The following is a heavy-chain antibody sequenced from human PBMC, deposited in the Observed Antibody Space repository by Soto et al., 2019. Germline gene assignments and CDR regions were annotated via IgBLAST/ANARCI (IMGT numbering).Heavy chain of an antibody. CDR1: GFTVSNFY. V-gene: IGHV3-66*01. J-gene: IGHJ4*02. D-gene: IGHD3-3*01. CDR2: ISSGGST. CDR3: ARDTFGGAYDFWH. Sequence: EVQLVESGGGLVQPGGSLRLSCAASGFTVSNFYMTWVRQAPGKGLEWVSVISSGGSTYYADSVKGRFTISRDNSKNTLYLVMNSLRAGDTAVYYCARDTFGGAYDFWHGGQGTLVTVSS.